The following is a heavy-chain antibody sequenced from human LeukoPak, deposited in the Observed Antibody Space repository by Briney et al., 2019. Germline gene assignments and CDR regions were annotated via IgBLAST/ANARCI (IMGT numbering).Heavy chain of an antibody. CDR2: TSGSDGST. CDR3: AKDGYDFWSAYQIDL. J-gene: IGHJ5*02. Sequence: GGSLRLSCAASGFTFSNYAITWVRQAPGKGREWGSATSGSDGSTYYSDSVTGRFTISRDNSKNTLYLQMTSLRPDDTAVYYCAKDGYDFWSAYQIDLWGQGALVTVSS. CDR1: GFTFSNYA. D-gene: IGHD3-3*01. V-gene: IGHV3-23*01.